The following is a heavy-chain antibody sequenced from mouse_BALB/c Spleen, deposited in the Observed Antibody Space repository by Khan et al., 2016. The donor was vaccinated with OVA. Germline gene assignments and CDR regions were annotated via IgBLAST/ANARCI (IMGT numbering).Heavy chain of an antibody. Sequence: QVHVKQSGAELVRPGASVKLSCKASGYTFTSYWMNWVKQRPGQGLEWIGMIDPSDSGTHYNQMFKDKATLTVDKFSSTAYMQLSSLTSEDSAVYYCTKREKYGYDPSWFAYWGQGTLVTVSA. CDR3: TKREKYGYDPSWFAY. D-gene: IGHD2-2*01. CDR1: GYTFTSYW. CDR2: IDPSDSGT. V-gene: IGHV1-61*01. J-gene: IGHJ3*01.